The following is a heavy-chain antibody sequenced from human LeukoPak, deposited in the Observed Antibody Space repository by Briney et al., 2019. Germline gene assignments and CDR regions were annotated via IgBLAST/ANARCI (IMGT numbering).Heavy chain of an antibody. CDR1: GFTFSGYY. V-gene: IGHV3-74*01. Sequence: GGSLRLSCAASGFTFSGYYMHWVRQAPGKGLGWVSRINSDGSSTTYADSVKGRFTISRDNAKNSLYLQMNSLKVEDTAVYYCTRVFVGDEYSSSGYWGQGTLVTVSS. CDR3: TRVFVGDEYSSSGY. J-gene: IGHJ4*02. CDR2: INSDGSST. D-gene: IGHD6-13*01.